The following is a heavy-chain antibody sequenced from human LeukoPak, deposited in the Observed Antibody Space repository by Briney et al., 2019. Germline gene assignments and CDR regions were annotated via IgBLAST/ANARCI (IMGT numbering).Heavy chain of an antibody. D-gene: IGHD3-16*01. CDR3: ARQGGFSLYYFDY. J-gene: IGHJ4*02. Sequence: GASVKVSCKASGYTFTGYYMHWVRQAPGQGLEWMGWINPNSGGTNYPQKFQGRVTMTRDTPISTAYMELTSLRSDDTAIYYCARQGGFSLYYFDYWGQGTLVTVSS. CDR1: GYTFTGYY. CDR2: INPNSGGT. V-gene: IGHV1-2*02.